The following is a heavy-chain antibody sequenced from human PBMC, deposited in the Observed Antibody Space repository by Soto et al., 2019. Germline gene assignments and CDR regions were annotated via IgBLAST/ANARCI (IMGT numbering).Heavy chain of an antibody. Sequence: EVQLVESGGGLVQPGGSLTLSCAVSGLTFGDHYMEWVRQAPGKGLEWVARARNKAKGYSTDFAASVNGRFTISRDESKKSLNLQMNSLMTEDTAVYYCSILEGAWGQGTLVIVS. CDR2: ARNKAKGYST. CDR1: GLTFGDHY. V-gene: IGHV3-72*01. J-gene: IGHJ5*02. D-gene: IGHD2-21*01. CDR3: SILEGA.